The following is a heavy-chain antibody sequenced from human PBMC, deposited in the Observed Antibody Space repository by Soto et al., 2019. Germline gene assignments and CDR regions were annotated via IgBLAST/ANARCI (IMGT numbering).Heavy chain of an antibody. Sequence: QVQLRESGPGLVKPSQTLSLTCTVSGGSIISGDYYWSWIRQPPGKGLEWIGYIYYSGDTSYNPSLKRRVTTSIDPSKTQFSLQLSSVTATDPAFSYCARGGALLFGVNSAYYSTMDVWGQGTTVTVSS. CDR3: ARGGALLFGVNSAYYSTMDV. D-gene: IGHD1-20*01. J-gene: IGHJ6*02. CDR1: GGSIISGDYY. CDR2: IYYSGDT. V-gene: IGHV4-30-4*08.